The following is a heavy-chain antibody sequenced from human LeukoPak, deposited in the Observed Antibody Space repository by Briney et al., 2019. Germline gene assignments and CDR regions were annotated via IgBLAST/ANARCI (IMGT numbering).Heavy chain of an antibody. J-gene: IGHJ6*03. V-gene: IGHV4-39*01. Sequence: SETLSLTCTVSGGSISSSSYYWGWIRQPPGKGLEWIGSIYYSGSTYYNPSLKSRVTISVDTSKNQFSLQLNSVTPEDTAVYYCARGNGSSGWDVKAYYYYYYYMDVWGKGTTVTVSS. CDR1: GGSISSSSYY. D-gene: IGHD6-19*01. CDR2: IYYSGST. CDR3: ARGNGSSGWDVKAYYYYYYYMDV.